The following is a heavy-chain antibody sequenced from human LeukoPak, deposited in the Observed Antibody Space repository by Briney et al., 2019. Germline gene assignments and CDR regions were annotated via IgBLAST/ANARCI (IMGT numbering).Heavy chain of an antibody. CDR2: ITGSGGST. Sequence: PGGSLRLSCAASGFTFSSCAMSWVRQAPGKGLEWVSSITGSGGSTYYADSVKGRFTISRDNSKNTLYLQMNSLRADDTAVYYCAKSQGAFMIVVVIRPFDYWGQGTLVTVSS. D-gene: IGHD3-22*01. CDR1: GFTFSSCA. J-gene: IGHJ4*02. CDR3: AKSQGAFMIVVVIRPFDY. V-gene: IGHV3-23*01.